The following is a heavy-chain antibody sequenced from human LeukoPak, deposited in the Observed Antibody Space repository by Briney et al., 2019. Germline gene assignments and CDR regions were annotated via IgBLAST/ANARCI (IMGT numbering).Heavy chain of an antibody. CDR3: ARASGYDPSNWFDP. CDR1: GGSISSGGYS. V-gene: IGHV4-30-2*01. D-gene: IGHD5-12*01. Sequence: SQTLSLTCAVSGGSISSGGYSWSWIRQPPGKGLEWIGYIYHSGSTYYNPSLKSRVTISVDRSKNQFSLKLSSVTAADTAVYYYARASGYDPSNWFDPWGQGTLVTVSS. J-gene: IGHJ5*02. CDR2: IYHSGST.